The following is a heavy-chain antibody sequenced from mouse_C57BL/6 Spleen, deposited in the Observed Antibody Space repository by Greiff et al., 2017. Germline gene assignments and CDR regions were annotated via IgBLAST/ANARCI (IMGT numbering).Heavy chain of an antibody. CDR1: GYTFTDYE. CDR2: IDPETGGT. CDR3: TRLPSIVTTSLGG. Sequence: VQLQQSGAELVRPGASVTLSCKASGYTFTDYEMHWVKQTPVHGLEWIGAIDPETGGTAYNQKFKGKAILTADKSSSTAYMELRSLTSADSAVYYCTRLPSIVTTSLGGWGTGTTVTVYS. V-gene: IGHV1-15*01. J-gene: IGHJ1*03. D-gene: IGHD2-12*01.